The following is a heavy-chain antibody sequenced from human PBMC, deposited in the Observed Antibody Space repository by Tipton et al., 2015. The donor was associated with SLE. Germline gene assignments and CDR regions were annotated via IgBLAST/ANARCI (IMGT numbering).Heavy chain of an antibody. Sequence: TLSLTCTVSGGSISRYYWNWIRQPPGKGLEWIGYISYSGSTNYNPSLKSRVTISVDTSKNQFSLKLSSVTAADTAVYYCAREQSPVALFDHWGQGTLVTVSS. J-gene: IGHJ4*02. CDR1: GGSISRYY. V-gene: IGHV4-59*12. CDR2: ISYSGST. CDR3: AREQSPVALFDH. D-gene: IGHD6-19*01.